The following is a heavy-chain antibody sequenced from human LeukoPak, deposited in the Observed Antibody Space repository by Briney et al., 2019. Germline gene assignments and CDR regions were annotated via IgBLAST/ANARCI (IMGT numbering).Heavy chain of an antibody. CDR1: GGTFSSYA. V-gene: IGHV1-69*13. Sequence: SVKVSCKASGGTFSSYAISWVRQAPGQGLEWMGGIIPIFGTANYAQKFQGRVTITADESTSTAYMELSSLRSEDTAVYYCARERGTMTDHDAFDIWGQGTMVTVSS. D-gene: IGHD3-22*01. CDR3: ARERGTMTDHDAFDI. J-gene: IGHJ3*02. CDR2: IIPIFGTA.